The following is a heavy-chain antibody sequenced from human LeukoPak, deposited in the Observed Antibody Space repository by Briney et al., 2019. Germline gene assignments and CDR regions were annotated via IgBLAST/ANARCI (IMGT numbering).Heavy chain of an antibody. J-gene: IGHJ4*02. CDR3: ATGPPYYYGSGSYGPSGAFDY. CDR1: GFTFSSYS. D-gene: IGHD3-10*01. Sequence: AGGSLRLSCAASGFTFSSYSMNWVRQAPGKGLEWVSSISSSSSYIYYADSVKGRFTISRDNAKNSLYLQMNSLRAEDTAVYYCATGPPYYYGSGSYGPSGAFDYWGQGTLVTVSS. CDR2: ISSSSSYI. V-gene: IGHV3-21*01.